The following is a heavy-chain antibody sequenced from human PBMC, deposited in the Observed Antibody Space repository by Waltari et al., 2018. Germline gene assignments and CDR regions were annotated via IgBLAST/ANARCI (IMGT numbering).Heavy chain of an antibody. V-gene: IGHV4-34*12. Sequence: QVQLQQWGAGLLKPSETLSLTCAVYGGSFSGYYWTWIRQPPGKGLEWIGEIIHSGSTNYNPSLKSRVTISVDTSKNQFSLKRSSVTAADTAVYYCARQGIAVEGWFDPWGQGTLVTVSS. J-gene: IGHJ5*02. CDR1: GGSFSGYY. D-gene: IGHD6-19*01. CDR2: IIHSGST. CDR3: ARQGIAVEGWFDP.